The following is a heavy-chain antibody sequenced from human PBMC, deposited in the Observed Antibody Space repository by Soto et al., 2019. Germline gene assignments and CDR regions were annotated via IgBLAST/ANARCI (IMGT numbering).Heavy chain of an antibody. D-gene: IGHD6-19*01. CDR3: ARDQWLVHEGGGLHFDY. CDR1: GPTFTYYS. J-gene: IGHJ4*02. V-gene: IGHV3-30*09. Sequence: QAPLVESGGGVVQPGGSLRLSCVTNGPTFTYYSVAWVRQAPGRGLEWVAVVSYDERNKFFPASVRGRFGISRDNSKNTVYLQLNSLTSEDTGVYYCARDQWLVHEGGGLHFDYWGQGALVTVSS. CDR2: VSYDERNK.